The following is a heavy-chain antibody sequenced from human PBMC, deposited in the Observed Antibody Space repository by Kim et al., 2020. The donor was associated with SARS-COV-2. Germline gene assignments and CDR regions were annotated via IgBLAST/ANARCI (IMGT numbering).Heavy chain of an antibody. V-gene: IGHV4-39*01. J-gene: IGHJ5*02. CDR1: GGSISSSSYY. D-gene: IGHD6-13*01. CDR2: IYYSGCT. CDR3: ARGLYGVWVASSSSWYWEGDNWFDP. Sequence: SETLSLTCTVSGGSISSSSYYWGWIRQPPGKGLEWIGSIYYSGCTYYNPSLKSRVTISVDTSKNQFSLKLSSVTAADTAVYYCARGLYGVWVASSSSWYWEGDNWFDPWGQGTLVTVSS.